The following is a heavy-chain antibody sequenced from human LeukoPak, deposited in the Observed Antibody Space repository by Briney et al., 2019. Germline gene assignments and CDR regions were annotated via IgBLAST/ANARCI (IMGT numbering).Heavy chain of an antibody. J-gene: IGHJ4*02. CDR2: INHNGST. CDR1: GGSFSGYY. D-gene: IGHD1-20*01. CDR3: ATGITRNRLIDY. Sequence: PSETLSLTCAVYGGSFSGYYWSWIRQPPGKGLEWIGEINHNGSTNYNPSLKSRVTISVDTSKNQFSLKLSSVTAADTAVYCCATGITRNRLIDYWGQGTLVTVSS. V-gene: IGHV4-34*01.